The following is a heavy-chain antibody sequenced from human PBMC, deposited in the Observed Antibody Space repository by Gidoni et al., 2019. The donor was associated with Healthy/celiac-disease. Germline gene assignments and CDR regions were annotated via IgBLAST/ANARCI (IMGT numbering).Heavy chain of an antibody. D-gene: IGHD3-16*01. V-gene: IGHV4-39*01. CDR3: ASTGYYYVWGSRNIDV. CDR2: IYYSGST. Sequence: QLHLQESGQGLGKPSATLSLTCAVSGGSISSSSYSWGWIRQPPGKGLEWFGSIYYSGSTYYNPSLKRPVTISVDTSKNRFSLKLSSLTAADTAVYYGASTGYYYVWGSRNIDVWGKGTTVTVSS. CDR1: GGSISSSSYS. J-gene: IGHJ6*03.